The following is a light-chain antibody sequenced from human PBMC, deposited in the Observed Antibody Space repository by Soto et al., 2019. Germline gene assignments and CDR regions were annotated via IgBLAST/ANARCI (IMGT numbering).Light chain of an antibody. J-gene: IGKJ4*01. V-gene: IGKV3D-15*01. CDR2: DAS. Sequence: EIVMTQSPATLSVSPGDRATLSCRASQSVDNDLAWYQQKPGQPPRLLIYDASTRATGIPARFSGSQSGTEFTLSIGSLLSEDFVVYFCQQYNNWPLTFGGGTKVETK. CDR1: QSVDND. CDR3: QQYNNWPLT.